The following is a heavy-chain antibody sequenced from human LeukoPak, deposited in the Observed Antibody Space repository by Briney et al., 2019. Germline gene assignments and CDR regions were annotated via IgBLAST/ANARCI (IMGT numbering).Heavy chain of an antibody. CDR3: ARDRANIGTPLKAFDI. CDR1: GYTFTHYY. D-gene: IGHD1-7*01. V-gene: IGHV1-46*01. J-gene: IGHJ3*02. Sequence: ASVKVSCKTSGYTFTHYYIHWVRQAPGQGPEWMGIINPSGGRTRYAQKFQGRVTMTRDTSTSTVYMELSSLRSEDTAVYFCARDRANIGTPLKAFDIWGQGTMVTVSA. CDR2: INPSGGRT.